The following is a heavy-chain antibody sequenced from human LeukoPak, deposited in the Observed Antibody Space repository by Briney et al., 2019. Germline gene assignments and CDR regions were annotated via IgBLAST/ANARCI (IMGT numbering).Heavy chain of an antibody. Sequence: SQTLSLTCTVSGGSISSGGYYWSWIRQHPGKGLEWIGYIYYSGSTYYNPSLKSRVTISVGTSKNQFSLKLSSVTAADTAVYYCARDAFNYYGSGSYSGGVFDYWGQGTLVTVSS. CDR3: ARDAFNYYGSGSYSGGVFDY. CDR2: IYYSGST. J-gene: IGHJ4*02. V-gene: IGHV4-31*03. D-gene: IGHD3-10*01. CDR1: GGSISSGGYY.